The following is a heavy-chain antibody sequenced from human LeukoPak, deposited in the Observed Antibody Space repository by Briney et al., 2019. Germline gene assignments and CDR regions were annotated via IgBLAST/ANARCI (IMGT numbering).Heavy chain of an antibody. V-gene: IGHV4-59*08. CDR3: ARRAAANWYFDL. CDR1: GTSISSSH. J-gene: IGHJ2*01. D-gene: IGHD6-25*01. CDR2: ISNTGST. Sequence: PSETLSLTCTVSGTSISSSHWSWIRQPAGKGLECLGYISNTGSTTYNPSLKSRVTISLDTSKNQFSLELKSVTAADTAVYYCARRAAANWYFDLWGRGTLVTVSS.